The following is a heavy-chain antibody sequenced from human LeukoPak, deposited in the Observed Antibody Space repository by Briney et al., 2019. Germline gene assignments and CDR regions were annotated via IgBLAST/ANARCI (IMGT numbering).Heavy chain of an antibody. CDR3: ARDFYDSSGYYSHWYFDL. J-gene: IGHJ2*01. CDR1: GGSISSYY. CDR2: IYYSGST. V-gene: IGHV4-59*01. Sequence: SETLSLTCTVSGGSISSYYWSWIRQPPGKGLEWIGYIYYSGSTNYNPSLKSRVTISVDTSKNQFSLKLSSVTAADTAVYYCARDFYDSSGYYSHWYFDLWGRGTLVTVSS. D-gene: IGHD3-22*01.